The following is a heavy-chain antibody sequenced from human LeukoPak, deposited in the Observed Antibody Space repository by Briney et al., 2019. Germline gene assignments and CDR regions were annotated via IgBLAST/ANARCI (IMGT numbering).Heavy chain of an antibody. V-gene: IGHV1-46*01. CDR3: AREFGSSAQGDWFDP. J-gene: IGHJ5*02. CDR1: GYTFTSYY. D-gene: IGHD6-6*01. CDR2: INPSGGST. Sequence: ASVKVSCKASGYTFTSYYMHWVRQAPGQGLEWMGLINPSGGSTSYAQKFQGRVTMTRDTSTSTVYMELSSLRSEDTAVYYCAREFGSSAQGDWFDPWGQGTLVTVSS.